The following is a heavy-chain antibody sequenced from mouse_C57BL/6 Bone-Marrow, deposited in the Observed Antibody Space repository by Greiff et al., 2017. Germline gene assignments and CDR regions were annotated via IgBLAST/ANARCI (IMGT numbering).Heavy chain of an antibody. CDR3: ARNRGYYGSSQYYFDY. V-gene: IGHV2-9-1*01. Sequence: VKLMESGPGLVAPSQSLSITCTVSGFSLTSYAISWVRQPPGKGLEWLGVIWTGGGTNYNSALKSRLRISKDNSKSQVFLKMNSLQPDDTARYYCARNRGYYGSSQYYFDYWGQGTTLTVSS. CDR2: IWTGGGT. CDR1: GFSLTSYA. J-gene: IGHJ2*01. D-gene: IGHD1-1*01.